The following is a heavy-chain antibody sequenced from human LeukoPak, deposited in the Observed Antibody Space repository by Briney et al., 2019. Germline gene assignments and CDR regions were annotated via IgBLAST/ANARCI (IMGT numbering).Heavy chain of an antibody. V-gene: IGHV3-20*04. J-gene: IGHJ4*02. CDR2: INWNGGST. CDR1: GFTFDDYG. Sequence: GGSLRLFCAASGFTFDDYGMSWVRQAPGKGLEWVSSINWNGGSTGYVDSVKGQFTISRDNTKNSLYLQMNSLRAEDTALYYCASNLGTMIVSPFDYWGQGTLVTVSS. D-gene: IGHD3-22*01. CDR3: ASNLGTMIVSPFDY.